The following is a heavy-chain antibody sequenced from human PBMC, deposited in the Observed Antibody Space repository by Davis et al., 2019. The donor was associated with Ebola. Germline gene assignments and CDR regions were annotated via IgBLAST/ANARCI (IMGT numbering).Heavy chain of an antibody. D-gene: IGHD6-6*01. CDR3: ARPAVRHTSDAFDI. CDR2: IYYSGST. Sequence: SETLSLTCTVSGGSISSYYWSWIRQPPGKGLEWIGYIYYSGSTNYNPSLKSRVTISVDTSKNQFSLKPSSVTAADTAVYYCARPAVRHTSDAFDIWGQGTMVTVSS. V-gene: IGHV4-59*08. J-gene: IGHJ3*02. CDR1: GGSISSYY.